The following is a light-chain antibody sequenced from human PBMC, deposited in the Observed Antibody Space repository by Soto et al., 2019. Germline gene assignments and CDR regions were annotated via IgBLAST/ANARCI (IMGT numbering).Light chain of an antibody. CDR1: QSVSTS. CDR3: PQRRHFFPVT. V-gene: IGKV3-11*01. CDR2: DAS. J-gene: IGKJ3*01. Sequence: EIVLTQSPGTLSLSPGERATLSCRASQSVSTSLAWYQQKPGQAPSLLIYDASNRATGVPARFSGSGSGTDFPPPIRRLGAGDVASFFWPQRRHFFPVTFGPG.